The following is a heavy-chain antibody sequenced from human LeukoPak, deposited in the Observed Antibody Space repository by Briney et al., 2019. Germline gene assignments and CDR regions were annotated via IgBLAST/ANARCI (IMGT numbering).Heavy chain of an antibody. J-gene: IGHJ4*02. D-gene: IGHD3-22*01. V-gene: IGHV4-34*01. CDR1: GGSFSGYY. CDR3: ARGAYFYDGSGYPWEVPLL. Sequence: KPSETLSLTCAVYGGSFSGYYWSWIRQPPGKGLEWIGEINHSGSTNYNPSLKSRVTISVDTSKNQFSLKLSSVTAADTAVYYCARGAYFYDGSGYPWEVPLLWGQGTLVTVSS. CDR2: INHSGST.